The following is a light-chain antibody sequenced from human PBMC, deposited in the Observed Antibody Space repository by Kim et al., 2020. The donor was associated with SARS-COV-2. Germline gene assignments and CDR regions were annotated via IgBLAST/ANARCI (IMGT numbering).Light chain of an antibody. J-gene: IGKJ2*01. CDR3: QQRVNWPPTYI. CDR1: ESVAGF. CDR2: DAT. Sequence: VLTQSPATLSSSPGERVTLSCRASESVAGFVAWYQQKPGQAPRLVIHDATSRAPGIPDRFSGSGSGKDFTLTISSLEPEDFAVYYCQQRVNWPPTYIFGQGTKLEI. V-gene: IGKV3-11*01.